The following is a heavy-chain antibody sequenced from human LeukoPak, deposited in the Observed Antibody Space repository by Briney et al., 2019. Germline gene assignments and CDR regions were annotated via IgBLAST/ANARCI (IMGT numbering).Heavy chain of an antibody. CDR3: TKGGWGTVLDY. CDR2: VKQDGSER. V-gene: IGHV3-7*03. Sequence: GGSLRLSCAASGFISSSYWMSWVRQAPGKGLEWVANVKQDGSERYYGDSVKGRFTISRDNSKNTLYLQMSSLRADDTAVYYCTKGGWGTVLDYWGQGTLVTVSS. D-gene: IGHD3-10*01. CDR1: GFISSSYW. J-gene: IGHJ4*02.